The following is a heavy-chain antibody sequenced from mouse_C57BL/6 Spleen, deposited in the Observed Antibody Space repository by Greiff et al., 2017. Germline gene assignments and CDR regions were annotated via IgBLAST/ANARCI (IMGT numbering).Heavy chain of an antibody. V-gene: IGHV3-6*01. CDR1: GYSITSGYY. D-gene: IGHD2-3*01. J-gene: IGHJ3*01. CDR3: ARGNDGYLFAY. CDR2: ISYDGSN. Sequence: ESGPGLVKPSQSLSLTCSVTGYSITSGYYWNWIRQFPGNKLEWMGYISYDGSNNYNPSLKNRISITRDTSKNQFFLKLNSVTTEDTATYYCARGNDGYLFAYWGQGTLVTVSA.